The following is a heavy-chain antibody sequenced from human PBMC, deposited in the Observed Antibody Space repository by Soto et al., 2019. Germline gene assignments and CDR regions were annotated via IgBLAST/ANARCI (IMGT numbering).Heavy chain of an antibody. CDR2: IYYNGRTT. J-gene: IGHJ1*01. CDR3: ARYQQYYEH. CDR1: GGSVNGYY. Sequence: PSETLSLTCTISGGSVNGYYWSWIRQPPGMPPEWIGYIYYNGRTTDYNPSLKSRVIMSMDTSKNQLSLKLSSVTASDTAVYYCARYQQYYEHWGQGTLVTVS. V-gene: IGHV4-59*08.